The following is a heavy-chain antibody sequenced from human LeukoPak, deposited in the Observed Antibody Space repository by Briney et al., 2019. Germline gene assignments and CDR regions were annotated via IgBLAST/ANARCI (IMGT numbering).Heavy chain of an antibody. CDR2: ISGSGGST. Sequence: GGSLRLSCAASGFTFSSFAMSWVRQAPGKGLEWVSTISGSGGSTYYAESVKGQFTISRDNAKKSLYLEMNNLRAEDTAVYYCATDGAGFDTWGQGVLVTVSS. CDR1: GFTFSSFA. CDR3: ATDGAGFDT. J-gene: IGHJ5*02. V-gene: IGHV3-23*01.